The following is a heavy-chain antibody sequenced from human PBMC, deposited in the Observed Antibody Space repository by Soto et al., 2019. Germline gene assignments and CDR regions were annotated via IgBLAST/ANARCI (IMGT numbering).Heavy chain of an antibody. CDR2: INPNSGDT. D-gene: IGHD5-12*01. Sequence: ASVKVSCKASGYTFTGYYMHWVRQAPGQGLEWMGWINPNSGDTKYAQKFQGRVTMTRATSTRTAYMEVSRLTSDDTAAYHCARSLSSSGGRSGSWGRGPLVTVSS. J-gene: IGHJ5*02. V-gene: IGHV1-2*02. CDR3: ARSLSSSGGRSGS. CDR1: GYTFTGYY.